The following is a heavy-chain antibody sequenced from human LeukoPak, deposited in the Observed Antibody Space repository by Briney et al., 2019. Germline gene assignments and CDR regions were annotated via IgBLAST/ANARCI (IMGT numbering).Heavy chain of an antibody. CDR3: ARVGEYSSSSYYYYYGMDV. CDR1: GFTFSSYW. D-gene: IGHD6-6*01. J-gene: IGHJ6*02. CDR2: MKQDGSEK. V-gene: IGHV3-7*01. Sequence: PGGSLRLSCAASGFTFSSYWMSWVRQAPGKGLEWVANMKQDGSEKYYVDSVKGRFTISRDNAKNSLYLQMNSLRAEDTAVYYCARVGEYSSSSYYYYYGMDVWGQGTTVTVSS.